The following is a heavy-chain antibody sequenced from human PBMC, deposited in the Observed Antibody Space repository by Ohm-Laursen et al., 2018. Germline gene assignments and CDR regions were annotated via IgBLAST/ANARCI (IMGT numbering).Heavy chain of an antibody. D-gene: IGHD4/OR15-4a*01. CDR3: ARGLTRSAFDI. J-gene: IGHJ3*02. CDR1: GYTFTGYY. CDR2: INPNSGGT. V-gene: IGHV1-2*02. Sequence: SVKVSCKASGYTFTGYYMHWVRQAPGQGLEWMGWINPNSGGTNYAQKFQGRVTMTRDTSISTDYMEVSSLTSDDTAVYYCARGLTRSAFDIWGQGTMVTVSS.